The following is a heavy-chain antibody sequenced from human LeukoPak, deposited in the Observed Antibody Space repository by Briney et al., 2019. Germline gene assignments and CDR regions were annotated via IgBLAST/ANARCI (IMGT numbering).Heavy chain of an antibody. J-gene: IGHJ4*02. D-gene: IGHD5-12*01. Sequence: GLEWLGWISGYNYNTNYAQMFRGRVTMTIDTSPITAYMELRSLTSDDTAVYYCAKDRSVATAPRHPFDYWGQGTLITVSS. CDR2: ISGYNYNT. CDR3: AKDRSVATAPRHPFDY. V-gene: IGHV1-18*01.